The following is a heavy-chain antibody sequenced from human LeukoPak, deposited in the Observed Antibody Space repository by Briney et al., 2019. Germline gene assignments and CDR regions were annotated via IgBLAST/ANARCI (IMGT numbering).Heavy chain of an antibody. CDR3: ARDREFGYCSGGSCRKSGFDP. CDR1: GYTFTSYG. V-gene: IGHV1-18*01. Sequence: ASVKVSCTASGYTFTSYGISWVRQAPGQGLEWMGWISAYNGSTNYAQKLQGRVTMTTDTSTSTAYMELRSLRSDDTAVYYCARDREFGYCSGGSCRKSGFDPWGQGTLVTVSS. D-gene: IGHD2-15*01. CDR2: ISAYNGST. J-gene: IGHJ5*02.